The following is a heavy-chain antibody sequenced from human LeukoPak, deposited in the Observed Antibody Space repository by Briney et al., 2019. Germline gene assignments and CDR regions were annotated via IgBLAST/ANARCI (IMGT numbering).Heavy chain of an antibody. D-gene: IGHD3-9*01. CDR2: VSYDGTDK. Sequence: GGSLRLSCAATGFTFSSSTMHWVRLAPGKGLEWVAIVSYDGTDKHYADSVKGRFTISRDNSKNLIHLQMNSLRVEDTAVYYCARDSWDILTGYYSHYLDYWGQGTLVTVSS. CDR3: ARDSWDILTGYYSHYLDY. J-gene: IGHJ4*02. V-gene: IGHV3-30*04. CDR1: GFTFSSST.